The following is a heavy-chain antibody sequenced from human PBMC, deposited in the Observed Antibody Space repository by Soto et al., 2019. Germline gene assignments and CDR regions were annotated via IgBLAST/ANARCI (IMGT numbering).Heavy chain of an antibody. D-gene: IGHD2-21*02. CDR1: GFSFRSYW. V-gene: IGHV3-7*05. CDR3: ARNGDYYRLDY. Sequence: EVKLVESGGGLVQPGGSLRLSCVVSGFSFRSYWMTWVRQAPGKGLEWVSNIMKDGSVTEYEGSAKGRFTISRDNAKNSLYLQMNSLRAEDTAVYYCARNGDYYRLDYWGQGTLVTVSS. J-gene: IGHJ4*02. CDR2: IMKDGSVT.